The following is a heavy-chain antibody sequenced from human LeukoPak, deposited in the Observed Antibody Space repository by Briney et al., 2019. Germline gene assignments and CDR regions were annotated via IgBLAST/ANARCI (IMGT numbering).Heavy chain of an antibody. D-gene: IGHD3-10*01. CDR2: IKQDGSEK. CDR1: GFTFSSYS. Sequence: GGSLRLSCAASGFTFSSYSMNWVRQAPGKGLEWVANIKQDGSEKYYVDSVKGRFTISRDNAKNSLYLQMNSLRAEDTAVYYCARSPGESPHYGSGSYLTEYYFDYWGQGTLVTVSS. V-gene: IGHV3-7*01. CDR3: ARSPGESPHYGSGSYLTEYYFDY. J-gene: IGHJ4*02.